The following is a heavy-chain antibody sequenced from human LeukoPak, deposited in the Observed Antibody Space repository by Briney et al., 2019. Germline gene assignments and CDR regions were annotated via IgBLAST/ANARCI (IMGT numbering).Heavy chain of an antibody. J-gene: IGHJ5*02. D-gene: IGHD6-13*01. CDR1: GFTFDDHT. Sequence: PGGSLRLSCAASGFTFDDHTMHWVRQAPGKGLEWVSLISWDGGSTYYADSVKGRFTISRDNSKNSLYLQMNSLRTEDTALYYCAKDSGSWDFDPWGQGTLVTVSS. CDR2: ISWDGGST. CDR3: AKDSGSWDFDP. V-gene: IGHV3-43*01.